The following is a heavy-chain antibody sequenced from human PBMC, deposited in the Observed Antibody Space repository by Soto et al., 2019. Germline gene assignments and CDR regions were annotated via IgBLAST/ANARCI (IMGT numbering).Heavy chain of an antibody. CDR2: IYYSGST. CDR1: GGSISSYY. CDR3: ASFLYGSGSYYHDD. V-gene: IGHV4-59*01. Sequence: SETLSLTCTVSGGSISSYYWSWIRQPPGKGPEWIGYIYYSGSTNYNPSLKRRVTISVDTSKNQFSLKLSSVTAADTAVYYCASFLYGSGSYYHDDWGQGTLVTVSS. J-gene: IGHJ4*02. D-gene: IGHD3-10*01.